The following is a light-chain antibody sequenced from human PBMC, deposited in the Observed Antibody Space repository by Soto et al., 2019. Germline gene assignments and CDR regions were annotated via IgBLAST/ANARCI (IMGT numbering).Light chain of an antibody. V-gene: IGKV3-11*01. CDR1: QSVSSY. CDR2: DAS. J-gene: IGKJ3*01. CDR3: QQRSNWPPT. Sequence: EIVLIQSPATLSLSPGERANLSCRASQSVSSYLAWYQQKPGQAPRLLIYDASNRATGIPARFSGSGSGTDFTLTISSLEPEDFAVYYCQQRSNWPPTFGPGTKVDIK.